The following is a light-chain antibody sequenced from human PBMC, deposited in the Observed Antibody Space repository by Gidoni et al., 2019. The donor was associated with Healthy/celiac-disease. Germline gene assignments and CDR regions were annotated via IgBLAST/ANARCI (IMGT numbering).Light chain of an antibody. Sequence: DIVFTQSPLSLPVTPGAPASISCRSSQSLLHSNGYNYLDWYLQKPGQSPQLLIYLGSNRASGVPDRFSGSGSGTDFTLKISRVEAEDVGVYYCMQALQTPLTFGGGTKVEIK. J-gene: IGKJ4*01. V-gene: IGKV2-28*01. CDR1: QSLLHSNGYNY. CDR2: LGS. CDR3: MQALQTPLT.